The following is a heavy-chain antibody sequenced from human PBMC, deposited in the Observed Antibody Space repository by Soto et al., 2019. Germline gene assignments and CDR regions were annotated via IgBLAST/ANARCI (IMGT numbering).Heavy chain of an antibody. CDR1: GFTFSSYS. J-gene: IGHJ4*02. CDR3: ARGSGLYYFDY. V-gene: IGHV3-48*01. CDR2: ISSSSSTI. Sequence: EVQLVESGGGLVQPGGSLRLSWAASGFTFSSYSMNWVRQAPGKGLEWVSYISSSSSTIYYADSVKGRFTLSRDNAKNSLYLPMNSLTAEDTAVYYCARGSGLYYFDYWGQGTLVTVSS. D-gene: IGHD6-25*01.